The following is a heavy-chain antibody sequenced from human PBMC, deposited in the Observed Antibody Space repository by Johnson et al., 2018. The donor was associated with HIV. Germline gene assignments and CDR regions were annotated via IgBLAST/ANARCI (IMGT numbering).Heavy chain of an antibody. V-gene: IGHV3-73*01. CDR3: TKFVGFCSGGGCYTPGDV. J-gene: IGHJ3*01. D-gene: IGHD2-15*01. CDR2: IRSKGNTYAT. Sequence: EVQLVESGGGLVQPGGSLKLACSASGFTFSGSALHWVRQASGKGLEWVGLIRSKGNTYATVYSASLKGRFTISRDDSKNTAYLQMNDLRPDDTAVYHFTKFVGFCSGGGCYTPGDVWGQGTVVTVSS. CDR1: GFTFSGSA.